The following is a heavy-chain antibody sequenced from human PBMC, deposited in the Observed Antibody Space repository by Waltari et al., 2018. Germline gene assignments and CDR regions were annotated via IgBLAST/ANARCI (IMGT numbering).Heavy chain of an antibody. D-gene: IGHD2-15*01. V-gene: IGHV4-59*11. CDR1: GGSISSHY. Sequence: QVQLQESGPGLVKPSETLSLTCTVSGGSISSHYWRWIRQPPGQGLEWIGYIYYSGSTNYNPSLKSRVTISVDTSKNQFSLKLSSVTAADTAVYYCARDLVMVAATPHPDAFDIWGQGTMVTVSS. J-gene: IGHJ3*02. CDR3: ARDLVMVAATPHPDAFDI. CDR2: IYYSGST.